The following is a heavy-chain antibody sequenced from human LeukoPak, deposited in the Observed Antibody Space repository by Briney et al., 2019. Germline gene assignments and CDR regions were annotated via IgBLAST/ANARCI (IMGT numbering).Heavy chain of an antibody. CDR2: MNPNSGNT. J-gene: IGHJ4*02. V-gene: IGHV1-8*01. CDR1: GYTFTSYD. CDR3: ARKGIAVAGTDY. Sequence: AASVTVSFTASGYTFTSYDINWVRQATGQGLEWMGWMNPNSGNTGYAQKFQGRVTMTRNTSISTAYMELSSLRSEDTAVYYCARKGIAVAGTDYWGQGTLVTVSS. D-gene: IGHD6-19*01.